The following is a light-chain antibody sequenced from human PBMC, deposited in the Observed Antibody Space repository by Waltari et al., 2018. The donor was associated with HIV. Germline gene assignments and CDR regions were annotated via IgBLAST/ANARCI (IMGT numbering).Light chain of an antibody. CDR3: FSYVGSSLWV. J-gene: IGLJ3*02. Sequence: QSVLTQPASVSGSPGQSITISCTGTSSDVGHYNLVSWYQQNPDKAPKLIIDEVTERPSGFSNRFSGFKSANTASLTISGVQAEDEADYYCFSYVGSSLWVFGGGTKLTVL. CDR2: EVT. V-gene: IGLV2-23*02. CDR1: SSDVGHYNL.